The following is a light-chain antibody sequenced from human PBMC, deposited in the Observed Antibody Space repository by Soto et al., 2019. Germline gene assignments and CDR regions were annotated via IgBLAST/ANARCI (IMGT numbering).Light chain of an antibody. Sequence: QYVLTQPPSASGTPWQRVTISCSGSSSNIGSNTVNWYQQLPGTAPKLLIYSNNQRPSGVPDRFSGSKSGTSASLAISGLQSEDEADYYCAAWDDSLNGVVFGGGTNLTVL. J-gene: IGLJ2*01. CDR1: SSNIGSNT. CDR2: SNN. V-gene: IGLV1-44*01. CDR3: AAWDDSLNGVV.